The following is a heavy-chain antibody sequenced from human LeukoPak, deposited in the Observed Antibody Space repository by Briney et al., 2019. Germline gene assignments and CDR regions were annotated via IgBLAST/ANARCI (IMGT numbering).Heavy chain of an antibody. CDR2: IKSKTDGGTT. D-gene: IGHD6-6*01. V-gene: IGHV3-15*01. J-gene: IGHJ4*02. CDR3: TTEEEQLVRTKCN. Sequence: PGGSLRLSCAASGFTFSNAWMSWVRQAPGKGLEWVGRIKSKTDGGTTDYAAPVKGRFTISRDDSKNTLYLQMNSLKTEDTAVYYCTTEEEQLVRTKCNWGQGTLVTVSS. CDR1: GFTFSNAW.